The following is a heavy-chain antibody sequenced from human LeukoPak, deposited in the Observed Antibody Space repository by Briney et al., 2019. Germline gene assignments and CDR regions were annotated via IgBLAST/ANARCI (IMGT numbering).Heavy chain of an antibody. CDR1: GGSISDQY. J-gene: IGHJ6*02. D-gene: IGHD3-22*01. Sequence: SETLSLTCTVSGGSISDQYLSWIRQPSGKGLEWIGRMYVSGTTNYNPSLRSRVTMSMDTSKNQFSLRLRSVTAADTAVYYCARENYYASSGYSEGMDVWGQGTTVTVS. V-gene: IGHV4-4*07. CDR3: ARENYYASSGYSEGMDV. CDR2: MYVSGTT.